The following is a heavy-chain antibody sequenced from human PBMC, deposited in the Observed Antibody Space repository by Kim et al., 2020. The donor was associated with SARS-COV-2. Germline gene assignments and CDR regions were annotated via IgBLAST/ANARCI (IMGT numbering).Heavy chain of an antibody. Sequence: ASVKVSCKASGYTFTSYAMNWVRQAPGQGLEWMGWINTNTGNPTYAHGFTGRFVFSLDTSVSTAYLQISSLKAEDTAVYYCARDFVLWFGESLNYYYYMDVWGRGTTVTVSS. CDR1: GYTFTSYA. CDR2: INTNTGNP. D-gene: IGHD3-10*01. CDR3: ARDFVLWFGESLNYYYYMDV. V-gene: IGHV7-4-1*02. J-gene: IGHJ6*03.